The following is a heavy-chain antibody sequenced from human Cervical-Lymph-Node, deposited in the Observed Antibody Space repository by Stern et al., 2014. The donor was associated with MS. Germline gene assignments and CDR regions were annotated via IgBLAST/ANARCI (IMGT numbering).Heavy chain of an antibody. CDR2: IIPIFGTA. V-gene: IGHV1-69*01. J-gene: IGHJ6*02. Sequence: VQLVESGAEVKKPGSSVKVSCKASGGTFSSYAISWVRQAPGQGLEWMGGIIPIFGTANYAQKFQGRVTITADESTSTAYMELSSLRSEDTAVYYCARDPNYYDSRAYYYYGMDVWGQGTTVTVSS. CDR1: GGTFSSYA. CDR3: ARDPNYYDSRAYYYYGMDV. D-gene: IGHD3-22*01.